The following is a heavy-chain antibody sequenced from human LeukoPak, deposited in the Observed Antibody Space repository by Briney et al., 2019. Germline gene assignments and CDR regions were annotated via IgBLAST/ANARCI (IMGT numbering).Heavy chain of an antibody. D-gene: IGHD1-1*01. J-gene: IGHJ3*02. CDR1: GGSISSSSYY. CDR2: IYYSGYT. V-gene: IGHV4-39*07. CDR3: ARDAAVLSDAFDI. Sequence: PSETLSLTCTVSGGSISSSSYYWGWIRQPPGKGLEWIGSIYYSGYTYYNPSLKSRVSILVDTSKNQFSLNLSSVTAADTAVYYCARDAAVLSDAFDIWGQGTMVTVSS.